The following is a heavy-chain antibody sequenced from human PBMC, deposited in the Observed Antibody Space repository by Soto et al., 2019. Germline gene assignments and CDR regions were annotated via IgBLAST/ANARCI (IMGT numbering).Heavy chain of an antibody. J-gene: IGHJ4*02. CDR3: ARVAFYDFWNGYYKYFDY. D-gene: IGHD3-3*01. V-gene: IGHV3-64*01. CDR2: ISSNGGST. Sequence: GGSLRLSCAASGFTFSSYAMHWVRQAPGKGLEYVSAISSNGGSTYYANSVKGRFTISRDNSKNTLYLQMGSLRAEDMAVYYCARVAFYDFWNGYYKYFDYWGQGALVTV. CDR1: GFTFSSYA.